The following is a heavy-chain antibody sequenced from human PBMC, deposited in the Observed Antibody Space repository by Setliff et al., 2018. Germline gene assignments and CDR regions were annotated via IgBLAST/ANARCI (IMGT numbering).Heavy chain of an antibody. CDR3: FAAYGY. CDR1: GFAFGDFG. D-gene: IGHD2-21*01. J-gene: IGHJ4*02. Sequence: PGGSLRLSCTTAGFAFGDFGMSWVRQAPGKGLEWISFMRSKAYGGTTKYAASVEGRFTISRNDSKSVAYLQMDSLKIEDTAVYYCFAAYGYWGQGTLVTVSS. V-gene: IGHV3-49*04. CDR2: MRSKAYGGTT.